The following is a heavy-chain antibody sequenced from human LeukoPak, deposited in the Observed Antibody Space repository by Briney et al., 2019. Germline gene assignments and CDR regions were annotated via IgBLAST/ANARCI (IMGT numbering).Heavy chain of an antibody. D-gene: IGHD3-22*01. CDR3: AHLPPGYNYDSSGYSY. CDR2: IYWDDDK. CDR1: GFSLSTSGVG. V-gene: IGHV2-5*02. J-gene: IGHJ4*02. Sequence: SGPTLVKPTQTLTLTCTFSGFSLSTSGVGVGWIRQPPGKALEWLALIYWDDDKRYSPSLKSRLTITKDTSKNQVVLTMTNMDPVDTATYYCAHLPPGYNYDSSGYSYWGQGTLVTVSS.